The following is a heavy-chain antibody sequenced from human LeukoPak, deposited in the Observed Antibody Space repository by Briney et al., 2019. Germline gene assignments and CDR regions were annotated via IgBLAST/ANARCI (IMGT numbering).Heavy chain of an antibody. CDR2: INHSGST. V-gene: IGHV4-39*07. Sequence: SETLSLTCTVSGDSISSSSYYWSWIRQPPGKGLEWIGEINHSGSTNYNPSLKSRVTISVDTSKNQFSLKLSSVTAADTAVYYCAKGERGYYYGPNWFDPWGQGTLVTVSS. J-gene: IGHJ5*02. CDR3: AKGERGYYYGPNWFDP. D-gene: IGHD3-10*01. CDR1: GDSISSSSYY.